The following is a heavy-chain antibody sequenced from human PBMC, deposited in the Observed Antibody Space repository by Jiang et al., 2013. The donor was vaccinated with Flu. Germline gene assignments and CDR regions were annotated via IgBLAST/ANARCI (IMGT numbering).Heavy chain of an antibody. CDR2: IYPGDSDT. CDR3: ARGSEYYYDSSGHPPDY. CDR1: GYSFTNYW. V-gene: IGHV5-51*03. Sequence: GAEVKKPGESLKISCKGSGYSFTNYWIGWVRQMPGRGLEWMGIIYPGDSDTRYSPSFQGQVTFSADKSISTAYLQWSSLKASDTAMYYCARGSEYYYDSSGHPPDYWGQGTLVTVSS. D-gene: IGHD3-22*01. J-gene: IGHJ4*02.